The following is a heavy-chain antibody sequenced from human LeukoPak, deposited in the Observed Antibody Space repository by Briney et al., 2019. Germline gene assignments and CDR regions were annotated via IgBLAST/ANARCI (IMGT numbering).Heavy chain of an antibody. J-gene: IGHJ4*02. D-gene: IGHD5-18*01. CDR1: GFTFSSYA. Sequence: PGGSLRLSCAASGFTFSSYAMSWVRQAPGKGLEWVSAISGSGGSTYYADSVKGRFAISRDNSKNMLYLQMNSLRAEDTAVYYCAKGRGYSYGSGIIDYWGQGTLVTVSS. V-gene: IGHV3-23*01. CDR2: ISGSGGST. CDR3: AKGRGYSYGSGIIDY.